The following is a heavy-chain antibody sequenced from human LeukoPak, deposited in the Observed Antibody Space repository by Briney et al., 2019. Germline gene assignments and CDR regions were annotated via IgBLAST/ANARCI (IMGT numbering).Heavy chain of an antibody. D-gene: IGHD2-2*01. CDR3: ARDPHCSSTNCPFDY. V-gene: IGHV3-30*03. CDR1: GFNFSSYG. Sequence: GGSLRLSCAASGFNFSSYGMHWVRQAPGKGLEWVAVISYDGSNKYYADSVKGRISISRDNSKNTLYLQMNSLRAEDTAVYYCARDPHCSSTNCPFDYWGQGTLVTVSS. J-gene: IGHJ4*02. CDR2: ISYDGSNK.